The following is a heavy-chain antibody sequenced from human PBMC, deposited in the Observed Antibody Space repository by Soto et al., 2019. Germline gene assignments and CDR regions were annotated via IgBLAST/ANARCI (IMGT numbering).Heavy chain of an antibody. Sequence: SETLSLTCDVSGGSISSGDWWSWVRQPPGQGLEWIGEIHHSGRTNYNPSLKSRVIISVDKSKNQFSLKLSSVTAADMAVYYCAGLYPYESSGYHLNYWGQGTQVTVSS. CDR2: IHHSGRT. D-gene: IGHD3-22*01. J-gene: IGHJ4*02. CDR3: AGLYPYESSGYHLNY. CDR1: GGSISSGDW. V-gene: IGHV4-4*02.